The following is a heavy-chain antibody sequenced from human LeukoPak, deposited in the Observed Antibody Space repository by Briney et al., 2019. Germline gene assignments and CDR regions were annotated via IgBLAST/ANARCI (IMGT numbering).Heavy chain of an antibody. CDR2: IKSDGSSS. D-gene: IGHD4-23*01. CDR1: GFTFSSYFW. Sequence: PGGSPRLSCAASGFTFSSYFWMHWVRQAPGKGLVWVSRIKSDGSSSTYADSVKGRFTISRDNAKNSLYLQMNTLRAEDTAVYYCVRDLDLGGYSSFEYWGQGTLVTVSS. V-gene: IGHV3-74*01. J-gene: IGHJ4*02. CDR3: VRDLDLGGYSSFEY.